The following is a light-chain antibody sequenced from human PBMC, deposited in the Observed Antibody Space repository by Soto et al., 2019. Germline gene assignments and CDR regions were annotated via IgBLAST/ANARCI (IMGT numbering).Light chain of an antibody. CDR1: SSDFGIFDL. Sequence: QSVLTQPASMSGSPGQSITISCTATSSDFGIFDLVSWYQQYPGKAPKVIIFEGSKRPSGVSDRFSGSTSGNTASLTISGLQAEDEADYHCCSYAGNRTFVFGGGTKLTVL. CDR3: CSYAGNRTFV. V-gene: IGLV2-23*03. CDR2: EGS. J-gene: IGLJ2*01.